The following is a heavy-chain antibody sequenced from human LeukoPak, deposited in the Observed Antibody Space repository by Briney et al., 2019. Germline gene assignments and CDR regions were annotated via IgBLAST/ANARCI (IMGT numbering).Heavy chain of an antibody. V-gene: IGHV3-7*03. D-gene: IGHD6-19*01. CDR3: AKHSLYSSGWYGF. Sequence: GGSLRLSCAASGFTFSSYWMSWVRQAPGKGLEWVANIKQDGSEKYYVDSVKGRFTISRDNSKNTLYLQMNSLRAEDTAVYYCAKHSLYSSGWYGFWGQGTMVTVSS. J-gene: IGHJ3*01. CDR1: GFTFSSYW. CDR2: IKQDGSEK.